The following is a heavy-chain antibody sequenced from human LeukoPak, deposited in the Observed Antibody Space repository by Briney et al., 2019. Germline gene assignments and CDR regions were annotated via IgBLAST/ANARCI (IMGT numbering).Heavy chain of an antibody. D-gene: IGHD6-13*01. J-gene: IGHJ4*02. CDR1: GGTFSSYA. V-gene: IGHV1-69*05. CDR3: AKDQGSLTRSWYTGY. Sequence: ASVKVSCKASGGTFSSYAISWVRQAPGQGLEWMGGIIPIFGTANYAQKFQGRVTMTRDTSITTAYMDLSSLTPDDTAVYFCAKDQGSLTRSWYTGYWGQGTQVTVSS. CDR2: IIPIFGTA.